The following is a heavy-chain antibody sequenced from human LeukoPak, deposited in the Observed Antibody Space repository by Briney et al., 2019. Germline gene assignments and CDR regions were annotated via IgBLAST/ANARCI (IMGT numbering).Heavy chain of an antibody. CDR1: GGTFSSYA. Sequence: ASVKVSCTASGGTFSSYAISWVRQAPGQGLEWMGRIIPILGIANYAQKFQGRVTITADKSTSTAYMELSSLRSEDTAVYYCARERAVAPIDYWGQGTLVTVSS. J-gene: IGHJ4*02. CDR2: IIPILGIA. D-gene: IGHD6-19*01. CDR3: ARERAVAPIDY. V-gene: IGHV1-69*04.